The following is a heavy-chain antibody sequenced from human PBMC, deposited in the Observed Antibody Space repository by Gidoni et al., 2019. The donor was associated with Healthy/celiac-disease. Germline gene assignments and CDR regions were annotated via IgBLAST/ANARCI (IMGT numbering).Heavy chain of an antibody. V-gene: IGHV3-23*01. Sequence: EVQLLESGGSLVQPGGSLRLSCAASGFTFSSYAMSWVRQAPGKGLEWVSAISGSGGSTYYADSVKGRFTISRDNSKNTLYLQMNSLRAEDTAVYYCAKDLRGYSYGPDYWGQGTLVTVSS. D-gene: IGHD5-18*01. CDR1: GFTFSSYA. J-gene: IGHJ4*02. CDR2: ISGSGGST. CDR3: AKDLRGYSYGPDY.